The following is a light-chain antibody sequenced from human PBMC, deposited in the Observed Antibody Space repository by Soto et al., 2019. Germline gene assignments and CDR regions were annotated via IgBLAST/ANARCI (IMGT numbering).Light chain of an antibody. CDR1: QSVSSY. J-gene: IGKJ4*01. CDR2: EAS. Sequence: EIVLTQSPATLSLSPGERATISCRASQSVSSYLAWYHQKPGQAPRLLIYEASNRATGIPDRFSGSGSGTDFTLTISSLEPEDFAVYYGQQRQNWTPLTFGGGTKVEIK. V-gene: IGKV3-11*01. CDR3: QQRQNWTPLT.